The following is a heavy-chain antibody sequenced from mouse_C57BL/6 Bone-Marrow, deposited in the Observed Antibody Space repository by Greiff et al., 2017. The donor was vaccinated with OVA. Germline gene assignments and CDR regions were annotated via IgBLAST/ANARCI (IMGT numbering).Heavy chain of an antibody. CDR1: GYAFSSSW. CDR2: IYPGDGDT. D-gene: IGHD2-4*01. J-gene: IGHJ1*03. V-gene: IGHV1-82*01. CDR3: ARSYDYGA. Sequence: QVQLQQSGPELVKPGASVKISCKASGYAFSSSWMNWVKQRPGKGLEWIGRIYPGDGDTNYNGKFKGKATLTADESSSTAYMQLSSLTSEDSAVYFCARSYDYGAWGTGTTVTVSS.